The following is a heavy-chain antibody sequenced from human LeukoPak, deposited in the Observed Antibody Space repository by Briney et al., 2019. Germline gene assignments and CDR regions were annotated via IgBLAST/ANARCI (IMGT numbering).Heavy chain of an antibody. CDR1: GYTFTGYY. V-gene: IGHV1-2*02. CDR2: INPNSGGT. CDR3: ARDTYDSSGYPINWFDP. D-gene: IGHD3-22*01. Sequence: ASVKVSCKASGYTFTGYYMHWVRQAPGQGLEWMGWINPNSGGTNYAQKFQGRVTMTRDTSTSTAYMELSRLRSDDTAVYYCARDTYDSSGYPINWFDPWGQGTLVTVSS. J-gene: IGHJ5*02.